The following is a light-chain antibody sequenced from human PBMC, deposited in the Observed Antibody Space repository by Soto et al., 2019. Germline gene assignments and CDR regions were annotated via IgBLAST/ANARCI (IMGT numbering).Light chain of an antibody. J-gene: IGLJ3*02. V-gene: IGLV1-44*01. Sequence: QSVLTQAPSASGTPGQRVTISCSGSSSNIGSNTVTWYQQVPGTAPKLLIYSNDQRPSGVPDRFSGSKSGTSASLAIAGLQSEDEADYYCAAWEDSLNGWVIGGLNKLTVL. CDR2: SND. CDR3: AAWEDSLNGWV. CDR1: SSNIGSNT.